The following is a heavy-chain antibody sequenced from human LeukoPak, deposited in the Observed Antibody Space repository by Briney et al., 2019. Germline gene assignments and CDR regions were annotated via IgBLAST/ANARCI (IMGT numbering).Heavy chain of an antibody. J-gene: IGHJ4*02. V-gene: IGHV3-7*03. CDR3: ARDSTWLLDY. Sequence: GGSLRLSCAASGFTFSDYYMSWIRQPPGKGLEWVANIKEDGSVKYYVDSVKGRFTISRDNTKNALYLQMNSLRADDTAVYFCARDSTWLLDYWGQGTLITVSS. CDR1: GFTFSDYY. D-gene: IGHD6-19*01. CDR2: IKEDGSVK.